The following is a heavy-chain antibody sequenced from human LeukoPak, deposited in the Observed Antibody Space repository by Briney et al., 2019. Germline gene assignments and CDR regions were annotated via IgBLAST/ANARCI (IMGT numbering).Heavy chain of an antibody. J-gene: IGHJ5*02. D-gene: IGHD2-2*01. Sequence: GGSLRLSCARSGFTLSSAWMTWVRQAPGKGLEWVGLSRSKTDGGTTDYAAPVKGRFTISRDDSKNTLYLQMNSLKAEDTAVYYCAKYCISADCYANWFGPWGQGTLVTVSS. CDR2: SRSKTDGGTT. CDR1: GFTLSSAW. CDR3: AKYCISADCYANWFGP. V-gene: IGHV3-15*01.